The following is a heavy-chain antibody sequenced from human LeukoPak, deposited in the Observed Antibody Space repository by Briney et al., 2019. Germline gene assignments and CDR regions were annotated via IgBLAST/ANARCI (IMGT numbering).Heavy chain of an antibody. V-gene: IGHV1-46*01. CDR1: GYTFTSYY. D-gene: IGHD3-22*01. Sequence: ASVKVSCKASGYTFTSYYMHWVRQAPGQGLEWMGIINPSGGSTSYAQKFQGRVTMTRDTSTSTVYMELSSLRSEDTAVYYCARNLNLYDSSGYCDYWGQGTLVTASS. CDR2: INPSGGST. CDR3: ARNLNLYDSSGYCDY. J-gene: IGHJ4*02.